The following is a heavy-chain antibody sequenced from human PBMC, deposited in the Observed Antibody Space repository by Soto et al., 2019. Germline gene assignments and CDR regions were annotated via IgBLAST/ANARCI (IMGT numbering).Heavy chain of an antibody. CDR3: AKDPTYGFGTAFDY. Sequence: GGSLRLSCAASGFTFSSYAMSWVRQAPGKGLEWVSAISGSGGSTYYADSVKGRFTISRDNSKNTLYLQMNSLRAEDTTVYYCAKDPTYGFGTAFDYWGQGTLVTVSS. CDR2: ISGSGGST. V-gene: IGHV3-23*01. J-gene: IGHJ4*02. CDR1: GFTFSSYA. D-gene: IGHD3-10*01.